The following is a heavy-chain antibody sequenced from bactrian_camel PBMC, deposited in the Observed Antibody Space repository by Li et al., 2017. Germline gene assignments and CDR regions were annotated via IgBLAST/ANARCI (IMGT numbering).Heavy chain of an antibody. CDR2: LDLGGGNS. Sequence: QVQLVESGGGSVQAGRSLTLSCTTSLSAYRRYCMAWFRQSPGNESEGIVILDLGGGNSQYADSVKGRFTISRDSTKNTVYLQMNNLKPEDTAIYYCAADVGSMSGNCQPNYWGQGTQVTVS. V-gene: IGHV3-3*01. D-gene: IGHD6*01. CDR3: AADVGSMSGNCQPNY. J-gene: IGHJ4*01. CDR1: LSAYRRYC.